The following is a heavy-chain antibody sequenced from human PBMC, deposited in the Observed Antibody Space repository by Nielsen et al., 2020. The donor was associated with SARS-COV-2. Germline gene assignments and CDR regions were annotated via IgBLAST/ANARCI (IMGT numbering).Heavy chain of an antibody. Sequence: WIRQPPGKGLEWIGEIYHSGSTNYNPSLKSRVTISVDKSKNQFSLKLSSVTAADTAVYYCARSPVGRLLWFGVHEYYFDYWGQGTLVTVSS. CDR2: IYHSGST. J-gene: IGHJ4*02. V-gene: IGHV4-4*02. CDR3: ARSPVGRLLWFGVHEYYFDY. D-gene: IGHD3-10*01.